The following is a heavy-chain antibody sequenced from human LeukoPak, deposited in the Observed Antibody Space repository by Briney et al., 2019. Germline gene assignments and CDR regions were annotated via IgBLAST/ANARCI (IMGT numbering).Heavy chain of an antibody. CDR2: ISYDGSNN. Sequence: GGSLRLSCAASGFTFSSYAMHWVRQAPGKGLEWVAVISYDGSNNYYVDSVKGRFTISRDNSENTLYLHMNSLRAEDTVLYYCARDLHGYSYGYFDYWGQGTLVTVSS. V-gene: IGHV3-30-3*01. D-gene: IGHD5-18*01. J-gene: IGHJ4*02. CDR3: ARDLHGYSYGYFDY. CDR1: GFTFSSYA.